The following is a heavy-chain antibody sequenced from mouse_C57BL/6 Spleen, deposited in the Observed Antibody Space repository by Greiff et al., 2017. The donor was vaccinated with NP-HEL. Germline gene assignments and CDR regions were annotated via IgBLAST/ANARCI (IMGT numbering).Heavy chain of an antibody. CDR1: GFTFSSYA. J-gene: IGHJ2*01. CDR2: ISDGGSYT. Sequence: EVQRVESGGGLVKPGGSLKLSCAASGFTFSSYAMSWVRQTPEKRLEWVATISDGGSYTYYPDNVKGRFTISRDNAKNNLYLQMSHLKSEDTAMYYCARDDYDVSYFDYWGQGTTLTVSS. D-gene: IGHD2-4*01. CDR3: ARDDYDVSYFDY. V-gene: IGHV5-4*01.